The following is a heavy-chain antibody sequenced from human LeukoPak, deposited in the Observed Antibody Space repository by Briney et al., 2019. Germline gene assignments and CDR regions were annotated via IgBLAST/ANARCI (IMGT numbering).Heavy chain of an antibody. D-gene: IGHD3-22*01. J-gene: IGHJ1*01. CDR3: ACGIDYYDSSGYYFENFQY. Sequence: GGSLRLSCAASGFTFGSYAISWVRQAPGKGLEWVSCISGSGHTTYYMDSVKGRFTISRDNSKKTMYVQMNSLRAEDSAVYYCACGIDYYDSSGYYFENFQYWGQGTLVTVSS. CDR2: ISGSGHTT. CDR1: GFTFGSYA. V-gene: IGHV3-23*01.